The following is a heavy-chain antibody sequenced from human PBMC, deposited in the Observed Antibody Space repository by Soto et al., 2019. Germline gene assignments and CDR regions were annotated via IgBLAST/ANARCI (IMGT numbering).Heavy chain of an antibody. CDR1: GDSMSSYY. CDR3: ARAKSNYQTFDN. J-gene: IGHJ4*02. Sequence: SDTLSLTCTVSGDSMSSYYWSWIGQPPGKGLEWIGYIYYSGSTTYNPSLRSRVTMSVDTSKNQFSLRLSSVTAADTAVYYCARAKSNYQTFDNWGQGSQVTVSS. CDR2: IYYSGST. V-gene: IGHV4-59*01. D-gene: IGHD4-4*01.